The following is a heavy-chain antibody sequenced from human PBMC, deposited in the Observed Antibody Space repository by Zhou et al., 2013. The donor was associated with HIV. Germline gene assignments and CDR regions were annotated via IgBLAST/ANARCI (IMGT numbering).Heavy chain of an antibody. CDR3: ASASHYDFWSGINY. CDR1: GYTFTNYD. D-gene: IGHD3-3*01. Sequence: QVQLVQSGAEVKKPGASVKVSCKASGYTFTNYDINWVRQATGQGLEWMGWMNPNSGNTGYAQNFQDRVTMTRDTSTSTAYMELSSLRSEDTAVYYCASASHYDFWSGINYWGQGTLVTVSS. CDR2: MNPNSGNT. V-gene: IGHV1-8*02. J-gene: IGHJ4*02.